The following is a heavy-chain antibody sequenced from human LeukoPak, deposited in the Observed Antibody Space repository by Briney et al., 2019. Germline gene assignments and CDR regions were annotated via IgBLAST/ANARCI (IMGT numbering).Heavy chain of an antibody. D-gene: IGHD2-21*01. CDR2: INRDGTTT. Sequence: GGSLRLSCAASGFTFSSYWMHWVRHAPGTGLVWVSHINRDGTTTNYADSVKGRFTISRDNAKNTLYLQMSSLRADDTAVYYCASVIGATLNYWSQGTLVTVSS. V-gene: IGHV3-74*01. CDR3: ASVIGATLNY. CDR1: GFTFSSYW. J-gene: IGHJ4*02.